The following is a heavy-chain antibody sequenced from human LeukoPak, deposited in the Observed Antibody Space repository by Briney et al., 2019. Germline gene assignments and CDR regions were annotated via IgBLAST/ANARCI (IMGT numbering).Heavy chain of an antibody. CDR1: GGSFSGYY. CDR3: ARDPAYDYVWGSYRHDFDY. Sequence: SETLSLTCAVYGGSFSGYYWSWIRQPPGKGLEWIGEINHSGSTNDNPVLKSRVTISVDTSKNQFSLKLSSVTAADTAVYYCARDPAYDYVWGSYRHDFDYWGQGTLVTVSS. V-gene: IGHV4-34*01. J-gene: IGHJ4*02. CDR2: INHSGST. D-gene: IGHD3-16*02.